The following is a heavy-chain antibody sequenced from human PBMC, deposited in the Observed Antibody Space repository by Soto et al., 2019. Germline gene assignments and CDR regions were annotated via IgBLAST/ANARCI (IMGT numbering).Heavy chain of an antibody. CDR3: ARRIPFGYGMDV. J-gene: IGHJ6*02. V-gene: IGHV3-64*01. CDR2: ITSNGGNT. CDR1: GLTFSSYA. Sequence: PGGSLRLSCAASGLTFSSYAMRWVRQAPGKGLEYVSVITSNGGNTDYASSVKGRFTISRDNSKNTLYLQMGSLRAEDMAVYYCARRIPFGYGMDVWGQGTTVTVSS. D-gene: IGHD2-21*01.